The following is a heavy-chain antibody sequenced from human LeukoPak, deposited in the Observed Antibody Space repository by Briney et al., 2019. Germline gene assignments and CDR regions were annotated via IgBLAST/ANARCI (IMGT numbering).Heavy chain of an antibody. D-gene: IGHD3-3*01. CDR2: ISGSGGST. Sequence: GVSLRLSCAASGFTFSSYAMSWVRQAPGKGLEWVSAISGSGGSTYYADSVKGRFTISRDNSKNTLYLQMNSLRAEDTAVYYCASYDFWSGYRDWFDPWGQGTLVTVSS. V-gene: IGHV3-23*01. CDR1: GFTFSSYA. CDR3: ASYDFWSGYRDWFDP. J-gene: IGHJ5*02.